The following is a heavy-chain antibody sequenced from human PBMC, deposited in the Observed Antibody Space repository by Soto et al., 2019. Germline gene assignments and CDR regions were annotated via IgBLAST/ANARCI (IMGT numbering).Heavy chain of an antibody. V-gene: IGHV4-4*07. J-gene: IGHJ3*02. CDR1: GGSISSYY. D-gene: IGHD4-17*01. CDR2: IYTSGST. CDR3: ARGHYGGKVDAFDI. Sequence: PSETLSLTCTVSGGSISSYYWSWIRQPAGKGLEWIGRIYTSGSTNYNPSLKSRVTMSVDTSKNQFSLELSSVTAADTAVYYCARGHYGGKVDAFDIWGQGTMVTVSS.